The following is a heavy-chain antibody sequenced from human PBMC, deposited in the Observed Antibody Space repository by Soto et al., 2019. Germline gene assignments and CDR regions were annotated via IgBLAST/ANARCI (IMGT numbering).Heavy chain of an antibody. J-gene: IGHJ4*02. D-gene: IGHD2-2*01. CDR1: GGSFSGYY. CDR2: INHSGST. Sequence: SETLSLTCAVYGGSFSGYYWSWIRQPPGKGLEWIGEINHSGSTNYNPSLKSRVTISVDTSKNQFSLKLSSVTAADTAVYYCSGYCSSTSCYYFDYWGQGTLVTVSS. V-gene: IGHV4-34*01. CDR3: SGYCSSTSCYYFDY.